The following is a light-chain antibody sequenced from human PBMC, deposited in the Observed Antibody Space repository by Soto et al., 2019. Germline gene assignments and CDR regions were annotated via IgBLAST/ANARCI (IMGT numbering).Light chain of an antibody. CDR3: QQYNNWPLT. CDR1: QSVSSN. Sequence: ETVMTQSPATLSVSPGERATLSCRASQSVSSNLAWYQQKPGQAPRLLICGASIRATGIPARFSGSGPGTEFTLTINSLQSEDFADYYCQQYNNWPLTFGGGTKV. J-gene: IGKJ4*01. V-gene: IGKV3D-15*01. CDR2: GAS.